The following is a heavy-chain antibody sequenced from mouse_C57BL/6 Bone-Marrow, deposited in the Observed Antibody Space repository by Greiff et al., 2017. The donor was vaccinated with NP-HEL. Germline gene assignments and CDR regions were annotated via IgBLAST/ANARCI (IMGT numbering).Heavy chain of an antibody. CDR1: GYTFTSYW. Sequence: QVQLQQPGAELVMPGASVKLSCKASGYTFTSYWMHWVKQRPGQGLEWIGEIDPSDSYTNYNQKFKGKSTLTVDKSSSTAYMQLSSLTSEDSAVYYCARRTPLYYGHYFDYWGQGTTLTVSS. D-gene: IGHD1-1*01. V-gene: IGHV1-69*01. CDR3: ARRTPLYYGHYFDY. J-gene: IGHJ2*01. CDR2: IDPSDSYT.